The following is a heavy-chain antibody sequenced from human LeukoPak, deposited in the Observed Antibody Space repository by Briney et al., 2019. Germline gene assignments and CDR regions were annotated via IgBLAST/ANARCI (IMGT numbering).Heavy chain of an antibody. D-gene: IGHD3-16*02. CDR3: ARDLRDMITFGGVIGY. CDR2: ISYDGSNK. CDR1: GFTFSSYA. Sequence: GGSLRLSCAASGFTFSSYAMHWVRQVPGKGLEWVAVISYDGSNKYYADSVKGRFTISRDNTKNTLYLQMNSLRAEDTAVYYCARDLRDMITFGGVIGYWGQGTLVTVSS. J-gene: IGHJ4*02. V-gene: IGHV3-30-3*01.